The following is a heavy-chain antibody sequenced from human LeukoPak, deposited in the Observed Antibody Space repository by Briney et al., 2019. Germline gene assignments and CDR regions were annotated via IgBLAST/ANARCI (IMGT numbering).Heavy chain of an antibody. Sequence: SETLSLTCAVYGGSFSGYYWSWIRQPPGKGLEWIGEINHSGSTNYNPSLKSRVTISVDTSKKQFSLKLSSVTAADTAVYYCASFYCSGGSCYQYYYYYYMDVWGKGTTVTISS. J-gene: IGHJ6*03. CDR3: ASFYCSGGSCYQYYYYYYMDV. V-gene: IGHV4-34*01. CDR1: GGSFSGYY. D-gene: IGHD2-15*01. CDR2: INHSGST.